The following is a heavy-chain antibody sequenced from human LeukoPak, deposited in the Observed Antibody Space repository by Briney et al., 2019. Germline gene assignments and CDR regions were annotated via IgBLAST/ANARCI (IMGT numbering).Heavy chain of an antibody. Sequence: ASVKVSCKAPGNTFTSNYMHWVRQAPGQGLEWMGIINTSGGSTSYAQKFQGRVTMTRDTSTSTVYMELSSLRSEDTAVYYCARVDDILTGHLDCWGQGTLVTVSS. J-gene: IGHJ4*02. CDR3: ARVDDILTGHLDC. D-gene: IGHD3-9*01. CDR2: INTSGGST. CDR1: GNTFTSNY. V-gene: IGHV1-46*01.